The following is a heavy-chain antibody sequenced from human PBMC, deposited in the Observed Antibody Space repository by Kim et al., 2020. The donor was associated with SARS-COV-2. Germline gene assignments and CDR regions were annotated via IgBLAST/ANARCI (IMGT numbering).Heavy chain of an antibody. Sequence: GGSLRLSCAASGFTFSSYAMHWVRQAPGKGLEYVSAISSNGGSTHYANSVKGRFTISRDNSKNTLYLQMDSLRAEDMAVYYCARGEVATAFYYYYCRDVWGAGTTVT. V-gene: IGHV3-64*01. D-gene: IGHD5-12*01. CDR3: ARGEVATAFYYYYCRDV. J-gene: IGHJ6*02. CDR1: GFTFSSYA. CDR2: ISSNGGST.